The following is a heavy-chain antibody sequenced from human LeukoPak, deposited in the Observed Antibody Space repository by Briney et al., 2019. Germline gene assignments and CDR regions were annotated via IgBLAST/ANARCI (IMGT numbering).Heavy chain of an antibody. CDR1: GFIFNSYW. CDR3: ARDTKVRAP. D-gene: IGHD2-2*01. Sequence: GGSLRLSCAASGFIFNSYWMSWVRQAPGKGLEWVANINEDGREKYYVDSVKGRFTISRDNAKNSLYLQMNSLRVEDTAVYYCARDTKVRAPWGERTRVTVSS. V-gene: IGHV3-7*01. CDR2: INEDGREK. J-gene: IGHJ5*02.